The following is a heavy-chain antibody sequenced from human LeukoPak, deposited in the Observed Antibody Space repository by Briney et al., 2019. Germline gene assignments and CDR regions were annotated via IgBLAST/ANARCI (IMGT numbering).Heavy chain of an antibody. D-gene: IGHD3-22*01. CDR3: ARAWYYDSSGYYFGPNWFDP. Sequence: PSETLSLTCTVSGGSISSYYWSWIRQPPGKGLEWIGYIYYSGSTNYNPSLKSRVTISVDTSKNQFSLKLSSVTAVDTAVYDCARAWYYDSSGYYFGPNWFDPWGQGTLVTVSS. CDR2: IYYSGST. V-gene: IGHV4-59*01. J-gene: IGHJ5*02. CDR1: GGSISSYY.